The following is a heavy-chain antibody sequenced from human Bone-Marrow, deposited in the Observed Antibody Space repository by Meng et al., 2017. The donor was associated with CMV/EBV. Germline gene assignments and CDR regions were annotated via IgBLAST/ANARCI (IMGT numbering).Heavy chain of an antibody. CDR1: GYTFTSYD. J-gene: IGHJ5*02. CDR3: ARGEDLGPFWSGYLEVTESDP. D-gene: IGHD3-3*01. Sequence: ASVKVSCKASGYTFTSYDINWVRQATGQGLEWMGWMNPNSGNTGYAQKFQSRVTMTRNTSISTAYMELSSLRSEDTAVYYCARGEDLGPFWSGYLEVTESDPWGQGNLV. CDR2: MNPNSGNT. V-gene: IGHV1-8*01.